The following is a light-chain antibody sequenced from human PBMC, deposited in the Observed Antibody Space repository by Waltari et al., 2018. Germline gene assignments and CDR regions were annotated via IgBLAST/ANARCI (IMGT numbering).Light chain of an antibody. Sequence: DIVMTQSPDSLAVSLGERATVNCKSSQNILYNSNNRNYLAWYQQKPGQPPKLLIYWASTRESGVPDRFSGSGSGTDFTLTISSLQAEDVAVYYCHHYYIPPLTFGQGTRLEIK. CDR3: HHYYIPPLT. CDR2: WAS. CDR1: QNILYNSNNRNY. J-gene: IGKJ5*01. V-gene: IGKV4-1*01.